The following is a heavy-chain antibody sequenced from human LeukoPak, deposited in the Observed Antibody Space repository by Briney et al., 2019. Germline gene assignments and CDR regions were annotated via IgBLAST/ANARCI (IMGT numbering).Heavy chain of an antibody. CDR1: GGSISSYY. Sequence: SETLSLTCTVPGGSISSYYWSWMRQPPGKGLEWIGYIYYSGSTNYNPSLKSRVTISVDTSKNQFSLKLSSVTAANTAVYYCARALRARITGTTASVYGMDVWGQGTTVTVSS. V-gene: IGHV4-59*01. J-gene: IGHJ6*02. D-gene: IGHD1-20*01. CDR3: ARALRARITGTTASVYGMDV. CDR2: IYYSGST.